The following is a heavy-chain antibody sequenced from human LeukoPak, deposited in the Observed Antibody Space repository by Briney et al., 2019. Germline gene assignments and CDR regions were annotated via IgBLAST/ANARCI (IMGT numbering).Heavy chain of an antibody. CDR1: GFTFSSYG. CDR3: ARDRGRYYDSRGFYWGYYFDS. CDR2: ISYDGSNK. D-gene: IGHD3-22*01. V-gene: IGHV3-30*03. J-gene: IGHJ4*02. Sequence: GGSLRLSCAASGFTFSSYGMHWVRQAPGKGLEWVAVISYDGSNKYYADSVKGRFTISRDNSKDTLYLQMSSVRVDDTAVYYCARDRGRYYDSRGFYWGYYFDSWGQGILVTVST.